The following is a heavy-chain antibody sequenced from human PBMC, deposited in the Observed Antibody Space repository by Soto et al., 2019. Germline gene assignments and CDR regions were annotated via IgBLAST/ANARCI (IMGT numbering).Heavy chain of an antibody. D-gene: IGHD6-19*01. Sequence: ASVKVSCKASGYTFTSYDINRVRQATGQRLEWMGWMNPNSGNTGYAQKFEGRVTMTRNTSISTAYMELSSLRSEDTAVYYCARGRGSGWYRWAFDIWGQGTMVTVSS. CDR3: ARGRGSGWYRWAFDI. CDR2: MNPNSGNT. CDR1: GYTFTSYD. J-gene: IGHJ3*02. V-gene: IGHV1-8*01.